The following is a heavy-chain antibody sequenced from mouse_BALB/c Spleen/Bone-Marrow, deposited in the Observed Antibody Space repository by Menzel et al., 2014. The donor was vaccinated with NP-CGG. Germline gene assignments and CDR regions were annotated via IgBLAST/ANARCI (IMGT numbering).Heavy chain of an antibody. Sequence: DVKLQESGAELVKPGASVKLSCTASGFNIKDTYMRWVKQRPEQGLEWIGRIDPANGNTKYDPKFQGKATITADTSSNTAYLQLSSLTSEDTAVYYCARYRLGTYFDYWGQGTTLTVSS. CDR2: IDPANGNT. J-gene: IGHJ2*01. CDR1: GFNIKDTY. D-gene: IGHD2-14*01. V-gene: IGHV14-3*02. CDR3: ARYRLGTYFDY.